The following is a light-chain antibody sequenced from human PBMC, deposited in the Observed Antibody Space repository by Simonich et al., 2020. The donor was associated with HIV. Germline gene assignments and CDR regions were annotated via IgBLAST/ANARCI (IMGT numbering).Light chain of an antibody. Sequence: EIVMTQSPATLSVTPGKRATLSCRASQSVSSNLAWYQQNPGQAPRLLIHGASTRATGIPARFSGSGSGTEFTLTISSLQSEDFAVYHCQQYNNWPLTFGGGTKVEIK. CDR3: QQYNNWPLT. J-gene: IGKJ4*01. CDR2: GAS. V-gene: IGKV3-15*01. CDR1: QSVSSN.